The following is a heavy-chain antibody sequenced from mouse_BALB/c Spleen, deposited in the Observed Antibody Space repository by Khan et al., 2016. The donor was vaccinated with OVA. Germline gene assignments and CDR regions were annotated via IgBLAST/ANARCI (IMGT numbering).Heavy chain of an antibody. CDR3: ARSAFYGRSSYFDS. D-gene: IGHD1-1*01. Sequence: QVQLKQSGAELARPGASVKMSCKASDYTFTSYTMHWVKQRPGQALEWIGYIDPSSGYTNYNQNFKDKATLTADKSSSTAYMQLSSLTSDDSAVHYCARSAFYGRSSYFDSWGPGTTLTVSS. V-gene: IGHV1-4*01. J-gene: IGHJ2*01. CDR1: DYTFTSYT. CDR2: IDPSSGYT.